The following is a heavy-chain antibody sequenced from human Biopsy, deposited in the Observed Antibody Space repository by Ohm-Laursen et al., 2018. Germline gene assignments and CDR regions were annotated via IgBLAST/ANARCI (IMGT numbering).Heavy chain of an antibody. V-gene: IGHV1-69*04. D-gene: IGHD2/OR15-2a*01. CDR2: IISMVGTP. J-gene: IGHJ6*01. CDR3: ARDKTVLNYYFASDV. CDR1: GGTFNNYG. Sequence: SSVRVSCKASGGTFNNYGITWVRQAPGQGLEWVGRIISMVGTPKYAQKFQGRATITVDKSTSTAYLDLSSLKSEDTAVYYCARDKTVLNYYFASDVWGQGTTVTVSS.